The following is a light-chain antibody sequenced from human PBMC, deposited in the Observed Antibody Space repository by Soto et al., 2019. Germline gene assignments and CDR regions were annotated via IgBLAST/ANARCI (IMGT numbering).Light chain of an antibody. CDR1: QTIDYN. CDR2: RTS. CDR3: LQYHNLWA. Sequence: ILMTQSPATVSVSPGESATLSCRASQTIDYNVAWYQNRPGQAPRLLIYRTSTMAPGVPTRFSGSGSGVEFTLIIRILQPDNFKVYSCLQYHNLWAFGQGTKVEI. J-gene: IGKJ1*01. V-gene: IGKV3-15*01.